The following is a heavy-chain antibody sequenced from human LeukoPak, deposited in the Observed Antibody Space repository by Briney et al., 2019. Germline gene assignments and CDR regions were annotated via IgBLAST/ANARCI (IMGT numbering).Heavy chain of an antibody. D-gene: IGHD1-26*01. CDR1: GGSISSYY. CDR3: ARAYIGTYYYYYMDV. V-gene: IGHV4-34*01. J-gene: IGHJ6*03. CDR2: INHSGST. Sequence: SETLSLTCTVSGGSISSYYWSWIRQPPGKGLEWIGEINHSGSTNYNPSLKSRVTISVDTSKNQFSLKLSSVTAADTAVYYCARAYIGTYYYYYMDVWGKGTTVTVSS.